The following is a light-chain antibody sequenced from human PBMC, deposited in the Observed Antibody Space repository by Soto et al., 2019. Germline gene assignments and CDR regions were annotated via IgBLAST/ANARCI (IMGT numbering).Light chain of an antibody. Sequence: QSVLTQPASVSGSPGQSITISCTGTSSDVGGYNYVSWHQQHPGKAPKLMIFEVSYRPSGVSDRFSGSKSGNTASLTISGLQADDEADYYCSSNTRSSLYVFGPGTKLTVL. CDR1: SSDVGGYNY. V-gene: IGLV2-14*01. J-gene: IGLJ1*01. CDR2: EVS. CDR3: SSNTRSSLYV.